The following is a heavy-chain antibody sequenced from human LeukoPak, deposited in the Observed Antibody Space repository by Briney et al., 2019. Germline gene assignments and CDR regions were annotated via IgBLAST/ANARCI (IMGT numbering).Heavy chain of an antibody. V-gene: IGHV1-18*04. Sequence: ASVKVSCKASGYTFTSYGISWVRQAPGQGLEWMGWINAYDGNTNYAQKLQGRVTMTTDTSTSTAYMELRSLRSDDTAVYYCAKNGGYDILTGYDFDYWGQRTLVTVSS. CDR1: GYTFTSYG. CDR2: INAYDGNT. J-gene: IGHJ4*02. D-gene: IGHD3-9*01. CDR3: AKNGGYDILTGYDFDY.